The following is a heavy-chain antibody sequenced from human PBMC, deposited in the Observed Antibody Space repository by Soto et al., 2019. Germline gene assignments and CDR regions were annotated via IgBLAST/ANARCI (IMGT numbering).Heavy chain of an antibody. V-gene: IGHV4-59*01. Sequence: SETLSLTCTVSGGSISSYYWSWIRQPPGKGLEWIGYIYYSGSTNYNPSLKSRVTISVDTSKNQFSLKLSSVTAADTAVYYCARDRERVVPGWDYRYGMDVWAQGTTVIGSS. D-gene: IGHD1-7*01. CDR2: IYYSGST. CDR3: ARDRERVVPGWDYRYGMDV. J-gene: IGHJ6*02. CDR1: GGSISSYY.